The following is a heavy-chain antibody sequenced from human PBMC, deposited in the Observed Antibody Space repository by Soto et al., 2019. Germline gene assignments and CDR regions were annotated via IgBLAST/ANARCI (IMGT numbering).Heavy chain of an antibody. D-gene: IGHD3-3*01. Sequence: ASVKVSCKASGYTFTGYYMHWVRQAPGQGLEWMGWINPNSGGTNYAQKFQGRVTMTRDTSISTAYMELSRLRSDDTAVYYCARLLFWSGYDGSGPNYYYYGKDVCRHLPTFTVS. V-gene: IGHV1-2*02. CDR2: INPNSGGT. J-gene: IGHJ6*02. CDR1: GYTFTGYY. CDR3: ARLLFWSGYDGSGPNYYYYGKDV.